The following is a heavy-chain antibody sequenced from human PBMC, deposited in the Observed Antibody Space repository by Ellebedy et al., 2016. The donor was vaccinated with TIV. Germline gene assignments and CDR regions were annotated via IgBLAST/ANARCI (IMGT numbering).Heavy chain of an antibody. CDR2: VSSEGRVQ. V-gene: IGHV3-30*04. J-gene: IGHJ4*02. Sequence: GGSLRLXCAASGFIFSDYAMHWVRQAPGKGLEWVAVVSSEGRVQFYADSVRGRFTISRDNSKNTLFVQMNSLRVEDTAMYYCARERGNTGDLHYWGQGTLVTVSS. CDR1: GFIFSDYA. CDR3: ARERGNTGDLHY. D-gene: IGHD1-1*01.